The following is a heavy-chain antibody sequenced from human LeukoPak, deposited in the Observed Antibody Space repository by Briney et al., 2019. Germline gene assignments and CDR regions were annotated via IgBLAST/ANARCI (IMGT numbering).Heavy chain of an antibody. V-gene: IGHV4-38-2*02. Sequence: SETLSLTCSVSGYSISSGYYWGWVRQPPGKGLEWIGTIYQSGANHDNPSLKSRVTISIDKSKNQLSLRLMSVTVADTAVYYCARSVYYGSGSYFDYYYYMDVWGKGATVTVSS. J-gene: IGHJ6*03. CDR3: ARSVYYGSGSYFDYYYYMDV. CDR2: IYQSGAN. D-gene: IGHD3-10*01. CDR1: GYSISSGYY.